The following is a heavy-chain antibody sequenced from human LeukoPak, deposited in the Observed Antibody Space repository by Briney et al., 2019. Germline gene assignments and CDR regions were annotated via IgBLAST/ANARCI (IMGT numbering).Heavy chain of an antibody. J-gene: IGHJ4*02. V-gene: IGHV3-21*01. CDR1: EFIFSTYW. D-gene: IGHD3-9*01. Sequence: GGSLRLSCVASEFIFSTYWMIWVRQAPGKGLEWVSSISSSSSYIYYADSVKGRFTISRDNAKNSLYLQMNSLRAEDTAVYYCARGELTGYYLDYWGQGTLVTVSS. CDR2: ISSSSSYI. CDR3: ARGELTGYYLDY.